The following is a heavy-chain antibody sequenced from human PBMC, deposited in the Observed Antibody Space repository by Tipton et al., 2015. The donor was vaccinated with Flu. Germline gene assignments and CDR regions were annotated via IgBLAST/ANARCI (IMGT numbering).Heavy chain of an antibody. V-gene: IGHV1-2*02. Sequence: QLVQSGAEVKKPGASVTVSCKASGYTISDYYIHWVRQAPGQGPEWMGIINPNSGGTNSAQTFQGRVTMTRDTSINTAYMEMTSLTSDDTAVYFCATVKPTGYLGTAAGWFDTWGQGTLVSVSS. CDR1: GYTISDYY. CDR2: INPNSGGT. CDR3: ATVKPTGYLGTAAGWFDT. D-gene: IGHD6-13*01. J-gene: IGHJ5*02.